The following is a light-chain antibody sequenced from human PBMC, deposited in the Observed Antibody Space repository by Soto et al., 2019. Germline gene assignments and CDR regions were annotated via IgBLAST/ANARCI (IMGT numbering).Light chain of an antibody. V-gene: IGKV1-39*01. CDR2: ATS. J-gene: IGKJ1*01. Sequence: IQMTQSPSSLSASVGDRVTITCRASQSINSNLNWYQQKPGKAPKLLIYATSSLQSGVPSRFSGSGSGTDFTLTITSLQPEDFATYYCQQSYNTPRTFGQGTKVEIK. CDR3: QQSYNTPRT. CDR1: QSINSN.